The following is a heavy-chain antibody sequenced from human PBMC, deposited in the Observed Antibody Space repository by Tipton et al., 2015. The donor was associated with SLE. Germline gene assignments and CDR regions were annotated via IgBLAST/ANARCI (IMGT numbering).Heavy chain of an antibody. V-gene: IGHV1-8*03. CDR3: ARDYGDLPYFFDY. CDR2: MNPNSGNT. Sequence: QLVQSGAEVKKPGASVKVSCKASGYTFTNYDINWVRQATGQGLEWMGWMNPNSGNTGYAQKFQGRVTITRNTSISTAYMELSSLRSEDTAGYYCARDYGDLPYFFDYWGQGTLVTVSS. CDR1: GYTFTNYD. J-gene: IGHJ4*02. D-gene: IGHD4-17*01.